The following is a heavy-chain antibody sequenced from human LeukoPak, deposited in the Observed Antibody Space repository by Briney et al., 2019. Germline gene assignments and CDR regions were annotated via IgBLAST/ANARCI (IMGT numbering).Heavy chain of an antibody. J-gene: IGHJ4*02. CDR2: IYYSGST. Sequence: PSETLSLTRTVSGGSISSYYWSWIRQPPGKGLEWIGYIYYSGSTNYNPSLKSRVTISVDTSKNQFSLKLSSVTAADTAVYYCANGRSGWYFDYWGQGTLVTVSS. CDR3: ANGRSGWYFDY. V-gene: IGHV4-59*01. CDR1: GGSISSYY. D-gene: IGHD6-19*01.